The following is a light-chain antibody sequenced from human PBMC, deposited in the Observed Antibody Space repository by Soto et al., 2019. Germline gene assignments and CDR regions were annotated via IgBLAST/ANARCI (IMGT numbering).Light chain of an antibody. CDR2: DVS. J-gene: IGLJ1*01. Sequence: QSALTQPPSVSGSPGQSVAISCSGTSSDVGSYNRVSWYQQPPGTAPKLMIYDVSNRPSAVPDRFSGSKSSNTASLTISGLQAEDDADYCCCTSTNSSTYVFGTGTKLTVL. CDR1: SSDVGSYNR. V-gene: IGLV2-18*02. CDR3: CTSTNSSTYV.